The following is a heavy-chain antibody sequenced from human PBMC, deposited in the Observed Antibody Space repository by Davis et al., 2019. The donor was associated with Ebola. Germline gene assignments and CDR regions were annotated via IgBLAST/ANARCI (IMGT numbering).Heavy chain of an antibody. D-gene: IGHD6-25*01. Sequence: GGSLRLSCAASGFTFSSYDMHWVRQATGKGLEWVSAIGTAGDTYYPGSVKGRFTISRENAKNSLYLQMNSLKTEDTAVYYCTAATPDYWGQGTLVTVPS. CDR3: TAATPDY. V-gene: IGHV3-13*01. CDR2: IGTAGDT. CDR1: GFTFSSYD. J-gene: IGHJ4*02.